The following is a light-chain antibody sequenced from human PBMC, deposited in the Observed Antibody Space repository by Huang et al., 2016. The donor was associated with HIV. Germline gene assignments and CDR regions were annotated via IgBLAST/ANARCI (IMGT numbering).Light chain of an antibody. CDR3: QQYNNGPPWT. CDR1: QSVSVN. Sequence: EIVMTQSPATLSVTPGEGATLSYRATQSVSVNLAWYQQKPGQAPRRLIHSASTSATGIPVRFGGGGSGTDFTLTISRLQSEDSAVYYCQQYNNGPPWTFGQGTKVEIK. V-gene: IGKV3-15*01. J-gene: IGKJ1*01. CDR2: SAS.